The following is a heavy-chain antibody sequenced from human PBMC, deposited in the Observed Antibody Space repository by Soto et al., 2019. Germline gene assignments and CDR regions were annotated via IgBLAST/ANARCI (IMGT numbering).Heavy chain of an antibody. CDR1: GFTFSNYG. D-gene: IGHD5-18*01. CDR3: ARDLYRVYSYGHQQFDS. J-gene: IGHJ4*02. V-gene: IGHV3-33*01. Sequence: QVQLVESGGGVVQPGRSLRLSCAASGFTFSNYGMHWVRQAPGKGLEWLAVIWYDGSNKYYEDSVKGRFTISRDNYNNTLNLQMNSLRGEDKAVYYCARDLYRVYSYGHQQFDSWGQGTLVIVSS. CDR2: IWYDGSNK.